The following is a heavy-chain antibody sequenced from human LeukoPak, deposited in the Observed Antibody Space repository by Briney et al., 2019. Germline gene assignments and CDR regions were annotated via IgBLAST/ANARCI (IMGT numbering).Heavy chain of an antibody. CDR3: AKGAASRGYTYVAN. CDR2: ISGSGGST. Sequence: GGSLRLSCAASAFTFRSYAMIWVRQAPGKGLEWVSGISGSGGSTYYSDSAKGRFTISRDNSNNTLYLQMNSVRAEDTAVYYCAKGAASRGYTYVANWGQGTLVTVSS. V-gene: IGHV3-23*01. J-gene: IGHJ4*02. CDR1: AFTFRSYA. D-gene: IGHD5-18*01.